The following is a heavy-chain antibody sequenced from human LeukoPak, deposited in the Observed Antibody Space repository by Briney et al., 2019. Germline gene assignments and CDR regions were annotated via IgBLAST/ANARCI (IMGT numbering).Heavy chain of an antibody. V-gene: IGHV3-30-3*01. J-gene: IGHJ3*02. Sequence: GGSLRLSCAASGFTFSSYAMHWVRQAPGKGLEWVAVISYDGSNKYYADSVKGRFTISRDNSKNTLYLQMNSLRAEDTAVYYCARSGSYYGAFDIWGQGTMVTVSS. CDR2: ISYDGSNK. D-gene: IGHD1-26*01. CDR3: ARSGSYYGAFDI. CDR1: GFTFSSYA.